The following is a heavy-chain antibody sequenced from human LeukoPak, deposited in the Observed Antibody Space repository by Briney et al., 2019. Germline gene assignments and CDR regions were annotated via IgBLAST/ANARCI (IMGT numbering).Heavy chain of an antibody. CDR2: IYGSSRT. V-gene: IGHV3-66*01. CDR3: TRVSSMYVVVVAATDY. D-gene: IGHD2-15*01. Sequence: GGSLRLSCAGSGFIVSSNYMSWVRQAAGKGLEWVSVIYGSSRTYYADSVKGRFTISRDNSKNTVYLQMDSLRAEDTAVYYCTRVSSMYVVVVAATDYWGQGTLVTVSS. J-gene: IGHJ4*02. CDR1: GFIVSSNY.